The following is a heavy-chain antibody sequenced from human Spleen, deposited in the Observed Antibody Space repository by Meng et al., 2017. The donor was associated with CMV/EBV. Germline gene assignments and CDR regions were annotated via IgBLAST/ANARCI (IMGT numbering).Heavy chain of an antibody. CDR1: GFIFSNCA. CDR2: ITANGADT. CDR3: AKATPDHFDYFFGP. D-gene: IGHD2/OR15-2a*01. J-gene: IGHJ5*02. Sequence: GGSLRLSCAASGFIFSNCAMTWVRQAPGKRLEWVSAITANGADTYYAASVKGRFTISRDNVHNSIYLQMSSLGADDTAVYYCAKATPDHFDYFFGPWGQGALVTVSS. V-gene: IGHV3-23*01.